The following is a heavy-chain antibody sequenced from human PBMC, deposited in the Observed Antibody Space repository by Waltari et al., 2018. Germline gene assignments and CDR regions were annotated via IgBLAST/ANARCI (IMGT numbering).Heavy chain of an antibody. V-gene: IGHV3-23*01. CDR3: AKGNSSGWYNFDY. CDR2: ISGSGGST. D-gene: IGHD6-19*01. J-gene: IGHJ4*02. Sequence: EVELLESGGGLAQPGGSLRLSCAASGYTFSSYAMSWVRQAPGEGLGWVAGISGSGGSTYYADSVKGRFTMSRDNSRNVLYLQMNSMTAEDTAVYYCAKGNSSGWYNFDYWGQGTLVTVSS. CDR1: GYTFSSYA.